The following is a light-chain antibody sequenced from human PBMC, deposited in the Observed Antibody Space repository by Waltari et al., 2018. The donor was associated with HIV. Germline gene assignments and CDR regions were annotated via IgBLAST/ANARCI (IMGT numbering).Light chain of an antibody. Sequence: QSVLTQPPSASGTPGQRVTISCSGSRSNIGSNFVYWYQQLPGMAPKLLIYRNNQRPSGVPDRFSGSKSGTSASLAISGLRSEDGADYYCAVWDGSLTGHVVFGGGTKLTVL. CDR1: RSNIGSNF. V-gene: IGLV1-47*01. CDR3: AVWDGSLTGHVV. J-gene: IGLJ2*01. CDR2: RNN.